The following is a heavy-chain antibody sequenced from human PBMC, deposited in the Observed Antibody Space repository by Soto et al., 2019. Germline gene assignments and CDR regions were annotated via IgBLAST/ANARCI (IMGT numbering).Heavy chain of an antibody. CDR1: GYTFTSYD. Sequence: ASVKVSCKASGYTFTSYDINWVRQATGQGLEWMGWMNPNNGNTNYAQKFQGRVTMTRNTSISIAYMELRSLRSDDTAVYYCARVKVSYSSSWTRYYFDYWGQGTLVTVSS. J-gene: IGHJ4*02. CDR2: MNPNNGNT. V-gene: IGHV1-8*01. CDR3: ARVKVSYSSSWTRYYFDY. D-gene: IGHD6-13*01.